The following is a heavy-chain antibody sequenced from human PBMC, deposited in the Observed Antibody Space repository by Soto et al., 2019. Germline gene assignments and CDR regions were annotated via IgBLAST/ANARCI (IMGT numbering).Heavy chain of an antibody. Sequence: GGSLRLSCASSGFTFISYSMNWVRQAPGKGLEWVSSISSSSSYIYYADSVKGRFTISRDNAKNSLYLQMNSLRAEDTAVYYCTRERWDYGDPKWYFDLWGRGTLVTVSS. V-gene: IGHV3-21*04. J-gene: IGHJ2*01. CDR2: ISSSSSYI. CDR1: GFTFISYS. D-gene: IGHD4-17*01. CDR3: TRERWDYGDPKWYFDL.